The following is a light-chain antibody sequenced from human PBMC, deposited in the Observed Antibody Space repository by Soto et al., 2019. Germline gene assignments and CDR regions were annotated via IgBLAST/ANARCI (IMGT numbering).Light chain of an antibody. V-gene: IGLV1-40*01. CDR2: GNR. CDR3: QAYDYSLTASV. CDR1: SSNLGAGYD. Sequence: QSALTQPPSVSGAPGQRVTISCTGNSSNLGAGYDVHWYQQLPGAAPKLVIFGNRNRPSGIPERFSGSKSGTSASLATTGLQAEDEADYYCQAYDYSLTASVFGGGTKLTVL. J-gene: IGLJ3*02.